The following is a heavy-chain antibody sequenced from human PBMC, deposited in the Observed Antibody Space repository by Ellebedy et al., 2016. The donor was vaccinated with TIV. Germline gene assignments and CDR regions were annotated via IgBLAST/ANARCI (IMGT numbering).Heavy chain of an antibody. CDR1: VFTFSIYW. CDR3: ARLLGEMGYYYGMDV. CDR2: IKQDGREK. J-gene: IGHJ6*02. D-gene: IGHD3-10*01. Sequence: GESLKISCAASVFTFSIYWMSWVRQAPGKGLECVANIKQDGREKSYVDAVKGRFTISRDNSKNTLYLQMNSLRAEDTAVHYCARLLGEMGYYYGMDVWGQGTTVTVSS. V-gene: IGHV3-7*03.